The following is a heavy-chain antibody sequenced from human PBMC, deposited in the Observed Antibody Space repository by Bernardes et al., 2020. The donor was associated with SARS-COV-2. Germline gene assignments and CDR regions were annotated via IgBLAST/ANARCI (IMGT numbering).Heavy chain of an antibody. CDR1: GYTFSNYG. CDR2: ISAYNGHT. D-gene: IGHD2-2*01. V-gene: IGHV1-18*01. J-gene: IGHJ6*02. Sequence: ASVKVSCKASGYTFSNYGITWVRQAPGQGLEWMGWISAYNGHTKYAQKLQGRVTMTTHTSTSTAYMELRSLSSDDTAVYYCARDSEATAAAKLAYYYYGMDVWGQGTTVIVSS. CDR3: ARDSEATAAAKLAYYYYGMDV.